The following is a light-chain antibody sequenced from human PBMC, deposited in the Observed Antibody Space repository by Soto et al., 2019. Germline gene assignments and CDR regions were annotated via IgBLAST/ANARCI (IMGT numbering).Light chain of an antibody. CDR2: DAS. CDR1: QSVSSS. Sequence: EIVLTQSPATLSLSPGERATLSCRASQSVSSSLAWYQQKPGQAPRLLIYDASNRATGIPARFSGSGSGTDFTLTISSLEPEDFAVYYCQQRSNWPLGTFGGGTKVEIK. J-gene: IGKJ4*01. CDR3: QQRSNWPLGT. V-gene: IGKV3-11*01.